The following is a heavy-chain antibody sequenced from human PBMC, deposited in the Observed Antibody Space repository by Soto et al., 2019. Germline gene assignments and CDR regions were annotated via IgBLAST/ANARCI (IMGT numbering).Heavy chain of an antibody. CDR3: ARATYYDFWSGYLYYYYGMDV. V-gene: IGHV4-59*01. J-gene: IGHJ6*02. Sequence: PSETLSLTCTVSGGSISSYYWSWIRQPPGKGLEWIGYIYYSGSTNYNPSLKSRVTISVDTSKNQFSLKLSSVTAADTAVYYCARATYYDFWSGYLYYYYGMDVWGQVTTVTVSS. CDR1: GGSISSYY. CDR2: IYYSGST. D-gene: IGHD3-3*01.